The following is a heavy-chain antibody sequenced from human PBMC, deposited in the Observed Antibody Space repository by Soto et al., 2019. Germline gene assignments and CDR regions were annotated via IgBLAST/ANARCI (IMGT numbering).Heavy chain of an antibody. CDR2: IYYSGST. CDR3: ARRPTGYSSGHFDP. V-gene: IGHV4-61*01. D-gene: IGHD6-19*01. Sequence: QVQLQESGPGLVKPSETLSLTCTVSGGSVSSGSCYWSWIRQPPGMGLEWIGYIYYSGSTNYNPSLKSRVAISVDTSKNQFSLKLSSVTAADTAVYYCARRPTGYSSGHFDPWGQGTLVTVSS. J-gene: IGHJ5*02. CDR1: GGSVSSGSCY.